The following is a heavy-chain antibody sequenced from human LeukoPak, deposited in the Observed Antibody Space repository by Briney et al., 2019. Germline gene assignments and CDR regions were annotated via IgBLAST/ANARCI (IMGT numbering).Heavy chain of an antibody. J-gene: IGHJ3*02. Sequence: SETLSLTCTVSGGSISSYYWSWIRQPPGKGLEWIGYIYYSGSTNYNPSLKSRVTISVKTSKNQFSLKLSSVTAADTAVYYCAKTVTMTTSAYIWGQGTMVTVSS. CDR1: GGSISSYY. D-gene: IGHD4-17*01. CDR3: AKTVTMTTSAYI. V-gene: IGHV4-59*01. CDR2: IYYSGST.